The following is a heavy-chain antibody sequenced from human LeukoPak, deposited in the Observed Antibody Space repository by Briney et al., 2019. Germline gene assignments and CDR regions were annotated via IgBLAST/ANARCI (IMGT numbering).Heavy chain of an antibody. D-gene: IGHD3-10*01. Sequence: GGSLRLSCAASGFTFSSFSMNWVRQAPGKGLEWVSAISGSGGSTYYADSVKGRFTISRDNSKNTLYLQMNSLRAEDTAVYYCAKDPGSGSYGPNWFDPWGQGTLVTVSS. V-gene: IGHV3-23*01. CDR2: ISGSGGST. CDR1: GFTFSSFS. J-gene: IGHJ5*02. CDR3: AKDPGSGSYGPNWFDP.